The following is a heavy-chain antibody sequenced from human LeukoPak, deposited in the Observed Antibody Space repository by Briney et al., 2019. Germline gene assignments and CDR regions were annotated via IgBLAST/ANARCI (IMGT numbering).Heavy chain of an antibody. CDR1: GFTFSSHG. D-gene: IGHD2-8*01. CDR2: IASDGSAQ. V-gene: IGHV3-30*03. Sequence: PGGSLRLSCAASGFTFSSHGMQWVRQAPGKGLEWVTVIASDGSAQYYIDSVKGRFTTSRDNSKNMLYLQMNSLRAEDTAVYYCARVQGHPPNGLDIWGQGTMVTVSS. CDR3: ARVQGHPPNGLDI. J-gene: IGHJ3*02.